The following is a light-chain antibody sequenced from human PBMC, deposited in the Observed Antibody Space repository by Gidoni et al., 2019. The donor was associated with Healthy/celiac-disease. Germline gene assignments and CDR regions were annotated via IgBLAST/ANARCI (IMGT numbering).Light chain of an antibody. CDR3: SSYTSSSKV. J-gene: IGLJ2*01. V-gene: IGLV2-14*01. Sequence: QSALPQPASVSVSPGQSITIPCTGTSSDVGGYNYVSWYQQHPGKAPKLMIYEVSNRPSGVSNRFSGSKYGNTASLTISGLQAEDEADYYCSSYTSSSKVFGGGTKLTVL. CDR2: EVS. CDR1: SSDVGGYNY.